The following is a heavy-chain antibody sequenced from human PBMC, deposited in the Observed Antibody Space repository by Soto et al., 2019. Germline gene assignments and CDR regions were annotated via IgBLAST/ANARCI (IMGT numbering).Heavy chain of an antibody. J-gene: IGHJ6*03. Sequence: SQALSLTCSISGDSVSSNSAAWNWIRLSPSRGLEWLARTYYRSRWYNDYAVSVRSRITVNPDTSKNQFSLQLTSVTPEDTAVYYCAGTTSHQWYYMDVWGKGTTVTVSS. D-gene: IGHD1-7*01. CDR2: TYYRSRWYN. CDR1: GDSVSSNSAA. V-gene: IGHV6-1*01. CDR3: AGTTSHQWYYMDV.